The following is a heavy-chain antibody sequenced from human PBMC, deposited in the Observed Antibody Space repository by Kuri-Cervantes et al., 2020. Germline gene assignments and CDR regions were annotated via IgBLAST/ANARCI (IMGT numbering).Heavy chain of an antibody. Sequence: GESLKISCAASGFTFSTYGMHWVRQAPGKGLEWVATIWYDGSNKYYSDSVKGRFTISRDNSKNTLYLQMNSLRAEDTAVYYCARSELDSGSPYYYYYGMDVWGQGTTVTVSS. CDR3: ARSELDSGSPYYYYYGMDV. D-gene: IGHD1-26*01. V-gene: IGHV3-33*01. CDR2: IWYDGSNK. CDR1: GFTFSTYG. J-gene: IGHJ6*02.